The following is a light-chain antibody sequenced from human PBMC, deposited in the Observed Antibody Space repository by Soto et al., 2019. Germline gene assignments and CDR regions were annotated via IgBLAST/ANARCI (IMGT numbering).Light chain of an antibody. V-gene: IGLV4-60*03. CDR2: LEGSGSY. Sequence: QLVLTQSSSASASLGSSVKLTCTLSSGHSSYIIAWHQQQPGKAPRYLMKLEGSGSYNKGSGVPDRFSGSSSGADRYLTISNLQSEDEADYYCETWDSNTWVFGGGTKVTVL. CDR1: SGHSSYI. J-gene: IGLJ3*02. CDR3: ETWDSNTWV.